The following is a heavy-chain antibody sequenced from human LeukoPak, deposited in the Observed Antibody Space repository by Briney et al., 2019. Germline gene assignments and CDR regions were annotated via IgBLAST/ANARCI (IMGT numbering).Heavy chain of an antibody. J-gene: IGHJ4*02. D-gene: IGHD3-22*01. CDR3: AKDRAYYSDSSGYYLVRAYDY. CDR2: MHEYGSQI. CDR1: GFDFSGFS. Sequence: GGSLRLSCVVSGFDFSGFSMSWVRQAPGKGLEWVAIMHEYGSQIFYVDSVKGRFIISRDNARNSLYLQMNSLRAEDTAVYYCAKDRAYYSDSSGYYLVRAYDYWGQGTLVTVSS. V-gene: IGHV3-7*03.